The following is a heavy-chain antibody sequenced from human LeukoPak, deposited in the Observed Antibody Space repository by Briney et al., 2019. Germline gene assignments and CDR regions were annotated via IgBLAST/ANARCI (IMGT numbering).Heavy chain of an antibody. V-gene: IGHV4-39*07. CDR1: GGSISSSSYY. J-gene: IGHJ2*01. CDR2: IYHSGST. Sequence: SETLSLTCTVSGGSISSSSYYWGWIRQPPGKGLEWIGYIYHSGSTYYNPSLKSRVTISVDRSKNQFSLKLSSVTAADTAVYYCARGSRGSLRYFDLWGRGTLVTVSS. CDR3: ARGSRGSLRYFDL. D-gene: IGHD1-26*01.